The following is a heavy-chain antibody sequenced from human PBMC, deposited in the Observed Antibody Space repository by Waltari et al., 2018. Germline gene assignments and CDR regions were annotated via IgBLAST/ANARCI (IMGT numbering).Heavy chain of an antibody. CDR1: GGSLSSPW. D-gene: IGHD2-2*01. CDR2: IYISGTT. V-gene: IGHV4-4*07. Sequence: QLQESGPRLVKPSETLSLTCSVSGGSLSSPWWSWIRQPAGKGLEWIGRIYISGTTNKNPSLENRITVSLDTPKNQFSLKLTSVSAADTAVYFCARQATSWSGFDYWGPGIQVTVSS. CDR3: ARQATSWSGFDY. J-gene: IGHJ4*02.